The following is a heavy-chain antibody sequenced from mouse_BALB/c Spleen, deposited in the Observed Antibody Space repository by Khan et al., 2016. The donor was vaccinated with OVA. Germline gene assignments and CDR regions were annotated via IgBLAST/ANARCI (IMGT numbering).Heavy chain of an antibody. J-gene: IGHJ1*01. D-gene: IGHD1-1*01. V-gene: IGHV1-9*01. CDR3: ARYTNHWYFDV. CDR1: GYTFSNSC. CDR2: ILPGSGSS. Sequence: QVQLKQSGAELMKPGASVKISCKATGYTFSNSCIEWVKQRPGHGLEWIGEILPGSGSSNYNEKFKGKATFTADTSSNTAYMQLSSPTSEDSAVYYCARYTNHWYFDVWGAGTTVTVSS.